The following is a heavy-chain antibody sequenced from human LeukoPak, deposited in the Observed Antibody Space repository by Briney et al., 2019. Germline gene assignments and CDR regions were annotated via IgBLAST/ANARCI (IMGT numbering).Heavy chain of an antibody. V-gene: IGHV4-59*12. CDR1: GGSISSYY. Sequence: SETLSLTCTVSGGSISSYYWSWIRQPPGKGLEWIGYIYYSGSTNYNPSLKSRVTISVDTSKNQFSLKLSSVTAADTAVYYCARGPYYDFWSGYYTSFDYWGQGTLVTVSS. D-gene: IGHD3-3*01. CDR2: IYYSGST. CDR3: ARGPYYDFWSGYYTSFDY. J-gene: IGHJ4*02.